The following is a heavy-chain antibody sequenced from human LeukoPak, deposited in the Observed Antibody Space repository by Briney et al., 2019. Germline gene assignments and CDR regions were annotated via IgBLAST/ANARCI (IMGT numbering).Heavy chain of an antibody. CDR3: ARGYDGSGYYYRNWYFDL. D-gene: IGHD3-22*01. J-gene: IGHJ2*01. CDR1: GYSIRSGYY. Sequence: PSETLSLTCTVSGYSIRSGYYWGWIRPLPGKGLEWIGRMYHSGTTSYNPSLKSRVTMAVDTSKNQFSLELSSVTAADTAVYYCARGYDGSGYYYRNWYFDLWGRGTLVTVSS. CDR2: MYHSGTT. V-gene: IGHV4-38-2*02.